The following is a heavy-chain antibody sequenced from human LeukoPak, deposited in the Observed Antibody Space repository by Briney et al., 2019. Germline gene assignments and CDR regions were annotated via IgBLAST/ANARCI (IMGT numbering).Heavy chain of an antibody. V-gene: IGHV1-18*01. CDR1: GYTFTSYG. CDR2: ISAYNGNT. J-gene: IGHJ4*02. Sequence: ASVKVSCKASGYTFTSYGISWVRQAPGQGLEWMGLISAYNGNTNYAQKLQGRVTMTTDTSTSTAYMELRSLRSDDAAVYYCARTLVGYYDSSGGLFDYWGQGTLVTVSS. CDR3: ARTLVGYYDSSGGLFDY. D-gene: IGHD3-22*01.